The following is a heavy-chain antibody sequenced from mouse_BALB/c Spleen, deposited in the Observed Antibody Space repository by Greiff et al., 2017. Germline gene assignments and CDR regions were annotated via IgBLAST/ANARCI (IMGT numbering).Heavy chain of an antibody. D-gene: IGHD2-3*01. CDR1: GYAFTNYL. J-gene: IGHJ4*01. V-gene: IGHV1-54*01. CDR3: ARSGDDGYFYAMDY. Sequence: VKLQESGAELVRPGTSVKVSCKASGYAFTNYLIEWVKQRPGQGLEWIGVINPGSGGTNYNEKFKGKATLTADKSSSTAYMQLSSLTSDDSAVYFCARSGDDGYFYAMDYWGQGTSVTVSS. CDR2: INPGSGGT.